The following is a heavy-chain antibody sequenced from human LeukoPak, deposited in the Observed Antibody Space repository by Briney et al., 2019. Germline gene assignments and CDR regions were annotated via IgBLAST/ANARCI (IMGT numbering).Heavy chain of an antibody. Sequence: KPSETLSLTRTVSGGSISSYYWSWIRQPPGKGLEWIGYIYYSGSTNYNPSLKTRVTISVDTSKNQFSLKLSSVTAADTAVYYCARIAVAGTWLDYWGQGTLVTVSS. D-gene: IGHD6-19*01. CDR2: IYYSGST. J-gene: IGHJ4*02. CDR3: ARIAVAGTWLDY. CDR1: GGSISSYY. V-gene: IGHV4-59*01.